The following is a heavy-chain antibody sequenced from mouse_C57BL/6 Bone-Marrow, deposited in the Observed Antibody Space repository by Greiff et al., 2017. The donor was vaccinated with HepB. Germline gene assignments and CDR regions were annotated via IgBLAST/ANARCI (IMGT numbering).Heavy chain of an antibody. V-gene: IGHV5-4*01. CDR1: GFTFSSYA. CDR3: ARDRGTTVVRAMDD. Sequence: EVKVVESGGGLVKPGGSLKLSCAASGFTFSSYAMSWVRQTPEKRLEWVATISDGGSYTYYPDNVKGRFTISRDNAKNNLYLQMSHLKSEDTAMYYCARDRGTTVVRAMDDWGQGTSVTVSS. D-gene: IGHD1-1*01. J-gene: IGHJ4*01. CDR2: ISDGGSYT.